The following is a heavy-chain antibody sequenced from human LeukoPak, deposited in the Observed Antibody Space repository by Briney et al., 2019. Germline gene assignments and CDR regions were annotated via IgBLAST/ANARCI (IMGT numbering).Heavy chain of an antibody. D-gene: IGHD3-16*01. CDR3: GTIGGRFPFDY. J-gene: IGHJ4*02. Sequence: GGSLRLSCAASGFTFSSYAMHWVRQAPGKGLEWVAVISYDGSNKYYADSVKGRFTISRDNSKNTLYLQMNSLRAEDTAVYYCGTIGGRFPFDYWGQGTLVTVSS. V-gene: IGHV3-30*04. CDR1: GFTFSSYA. CDR2: ISYDGSNK.